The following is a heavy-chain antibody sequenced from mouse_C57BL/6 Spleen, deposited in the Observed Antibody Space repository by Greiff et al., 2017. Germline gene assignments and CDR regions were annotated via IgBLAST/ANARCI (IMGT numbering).Heavy chain of an antibody. J-gene: IGHJ4*01. CDR1: GYTFTDYE. CDR2: IDPETGGT. CDR3: TIEGTTVVDYYAMDY. D-gene: IGHD1-1*01. Sequence: QVQLQQSGAELVRPGASVTLSCKASGYTFTDYEMHWVKQTPVHGLEWIGAIDPETGGTAYNQKFKGKAILTADKSSSTAYMELRSLTSEDSAVYYCTIEGTTVVDYYAMDYWGQGTSVTVSS. V-gene: IGHV1-15*01.